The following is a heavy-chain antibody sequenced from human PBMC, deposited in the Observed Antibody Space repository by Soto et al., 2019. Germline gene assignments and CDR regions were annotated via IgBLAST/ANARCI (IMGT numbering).Heavy chain of an antibody. CDR2: IIPIFGTA. J-gene: IGHJ6*02. V-gene: IGHV1-69*06. D-gene: IGHD2-21*02. CDR1: GGTFSSYA. Sequence: SVKVSCKASGGTFSSYAISWARQAPGQGLEWMGGIIPIFGTANYAQKFQGRVTITADKSTSTAYMELSSLRSEDTAVYYCARDDIVVVTATAAYYYYGMDVWGQGTTVTVSS. CDR3: ARDDIVVVTATAAYYYYGMDV.